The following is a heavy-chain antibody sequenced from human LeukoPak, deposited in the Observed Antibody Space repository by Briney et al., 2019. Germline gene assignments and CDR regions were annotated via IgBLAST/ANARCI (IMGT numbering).Heavy chain of an antibody. J-gene: IGHJ6*03. CDR3: ARGLAAAGTWAYYYYYMDV. V-gene: IGHV1-8*01. CDR2: MNPNSGNT. CDR1: GYTFTSYD. Sequence: GASVKVSCKASGYTFTSYDINWVRQATGQGLEWMGWMNPNSGNTGYAQKFQGRVTMTRNTSISTAYMELSSLRSEDTAVYYCARGLAAAGTWAYYYYYMDVWGKGTTVTISS. D-gene: IGHD6-13*01.